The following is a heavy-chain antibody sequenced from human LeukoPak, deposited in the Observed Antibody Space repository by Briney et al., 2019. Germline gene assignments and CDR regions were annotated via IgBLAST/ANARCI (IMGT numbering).Heavy chain of an antibody. J-gene: IGHJ3*02. CDR1: GGXXSXXXXX. Sequence: SETLSLTCTVSGGXXSXXXXXXGXXRQXPXXGXEXXXSIYXSDSGQMFYNPSLKSRVTMSADTSKNQFSLRVTSVTAADTAVYYCARRPPALGAFDIWGQGTMVSVSS. V-gene: IGHV4-39*01. CDR3: ARRPPALGAFDI. CDR2: IYXSDSGQM.